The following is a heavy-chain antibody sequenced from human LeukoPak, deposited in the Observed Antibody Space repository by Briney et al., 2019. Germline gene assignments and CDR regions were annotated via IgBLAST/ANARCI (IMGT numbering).Heavy chain of an antibody. CDR1: GFTFSNHA. CDR3: AKVGGYEDY. V-gene: IGHV3-23*01. Sequence: AGGSLRLSCAASGFTFSNHAMSWVRQAPGKGLEWVSAIGSTGVDTYYADSVKGRFTISRDNSKNTLYLQMNSLRAEDTAVYYCAKVGGYEDYWGQGTLVTVSS. CDR2: IGSTGVDT. D-gene: IGHD5-12*01. J-gene: IGHJ4*02.